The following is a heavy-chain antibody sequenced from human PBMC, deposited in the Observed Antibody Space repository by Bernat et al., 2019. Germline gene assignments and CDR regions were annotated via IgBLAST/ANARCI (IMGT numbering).Heavy chain of an antibody. V-gene: IGHV3-74*01. CDR1: GFTFSSYW. CDR3: ARDYGNYYYYGMDV. D-gene: IGHD4-17*01. CDR2: INSDGSST. Sequence: EVQLVESGGGLVQPGGSLRLSCAASGFTFSSYWMHWVRQAPGKGLVWVSRINSDGSSTSYADSVKGRFTITRDNAKNTLYLQMNSLRAEDTAVYYCARDYGNYYYYGMDVWGQGTTVTVSS. J-gene: IGHJ6*02.